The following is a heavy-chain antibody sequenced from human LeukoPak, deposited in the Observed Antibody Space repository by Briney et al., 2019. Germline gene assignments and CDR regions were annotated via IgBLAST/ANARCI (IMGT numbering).Heavy chain of an antibody. CDR3: ARHPRYDSSGNYSPYYFDH. CDR2: IYHSGST. CDR1: DASIRSINHY. Sequence: PSETLSLTCTVSDASIRSINHYWGWIRQPPGRGLEWIGSIYHSGSTYYNPSLKSRVSISVDTSKNQFSLKLSSVSAADTAAYFCARHPRYDSSGNYSPYYFDHWGQGTLVTVSS. D-gene: IGHD3-22*01. J-gene: IGHJ4*02. V-gene: IGHV4-39*01.